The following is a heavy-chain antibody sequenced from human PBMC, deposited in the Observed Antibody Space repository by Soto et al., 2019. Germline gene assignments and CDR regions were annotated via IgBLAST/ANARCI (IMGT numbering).Heavy chain of an antibody. CDR2: INASSGST. Sequence: ASVKVSCKGSGCTFTIYAMHWVRQAPGQGLEWMGIINASSGSTKYAQKFQGRVTMTRDTSTSTVYMELSSLRSEDTAVYYCARGIGMSSSPFPFDYWGQGTLVTVSS. CDR1: GCTFTIYA. J-gene: IGHJ4*02. D-gene: IGHD6-6*01. CDR3: ARGIGMSSSPFPFDY. V-gene: IGHV1-46*03.